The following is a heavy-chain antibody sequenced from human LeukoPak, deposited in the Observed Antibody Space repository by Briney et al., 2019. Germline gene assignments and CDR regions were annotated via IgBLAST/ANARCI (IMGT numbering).Heavy chain of an antibody. CDR1: GFTFSSYW. Sequence: PGGSLRLSCAASGFTFSSYWMSWVRQAPGKGLEWVANIKQGGSEKYYVDSVKGRFTVSRDNAKNSLHLQMNSLRADDTAVYYCARIAAAGYDYWGQGTLVTVSS. D-gene: IGHD6-13*01. V-gene: IGHV3-7*01. J-gene: IGHJ4*02. CDR3: ARIAAAGYDY. CDR2: IKQGGSEK.